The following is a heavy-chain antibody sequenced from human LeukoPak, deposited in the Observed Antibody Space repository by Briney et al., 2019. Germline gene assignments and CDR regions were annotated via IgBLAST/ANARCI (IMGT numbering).Heavy chain of an antibody. CDR2: INSDGSNT. Sequence: GGSLRLSCAASGFTFSSYWMHWVRQAPGKGLVWVSRINSDGSNTDYADSVKGRFTISRDNAKNTLYLQMNSLRDEDTAVYYCARGKSVVSPNHYWGQGTLVTVSS. J-gene: IGHJ4*02. D-gene: IGHD1-14*01. V-gene: IGHV3-74*01. CDR3: ARGKSVVSPNHY. CDR1: GFTFSSYW.